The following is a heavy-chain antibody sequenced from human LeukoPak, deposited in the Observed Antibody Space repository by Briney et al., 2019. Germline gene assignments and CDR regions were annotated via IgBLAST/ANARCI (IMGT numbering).Heavy chain of an antibody. CDR1: GYTFTGYY. Sequence: GASVRVSCKASGYTFTGYYMHWVRQAPGQGLEWMGRINPNSGGTNYAQKFQGRVTMTRDTSISTVYMELSRLRSDDTAVYYCARALTNWGSHGAFDIWGQGTMVTVSS. CDR2: INPNSGGT. V-gene: IGHV1-2*06. CDR3: ARALTNWGSHGAFDI. J-gene: IGHJ3*02. D-gene: IGHD7-27*01.